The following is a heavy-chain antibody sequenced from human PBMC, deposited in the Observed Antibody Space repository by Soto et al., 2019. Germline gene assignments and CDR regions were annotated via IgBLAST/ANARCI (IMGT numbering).Heavy chain of an antibody. CDR1: GCSLSSGGYY. J-gene: IGHJ6*02. CDR2: NYYSGIT. D-gene: IGHD6-6*01. Sequence: SETLSLTCTFSGCSLSSGGYYLAWVRPHPGKGLEWIGYNYYSGITYYNPSLKSRVTISLDTSKNQFSLKLSSVTAADTAVYYCARGSSIAGLYYGMDVWGQGTTVTVSS. V-gene: IGHV4-31*03. CDR3: ARGSSIAGLYYGMDV.